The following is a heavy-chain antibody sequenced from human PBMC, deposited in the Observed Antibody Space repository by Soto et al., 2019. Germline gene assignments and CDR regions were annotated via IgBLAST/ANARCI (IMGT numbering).Heavy chain of an antibody. V-gene: IGHV3-15*01. CDR1: GFTFSNAR. Sequence: PGGSLRLSCAASGFTFSNARMSWVRQAPGKGLEWVGRIKSKTDGGTTDYAAPVKCRVTISSDDSKYTLYLQMNRLKTEDTAGDDCTTAGRTSRSPWGQGSRVTVAS. CDR2: IKSKTDGGTT. D-gene: IGHD2-2*01. CDR3: TTAGRTSRSP. J-gene: IGHJ4*03.